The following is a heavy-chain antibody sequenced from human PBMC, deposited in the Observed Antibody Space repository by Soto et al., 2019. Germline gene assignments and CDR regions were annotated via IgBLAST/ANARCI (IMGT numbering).Heavy chain of an antibody. CDR2: ISTTSTYI. CDR3: TRDYVMDV. Sequence: GSLRLSCAASGFTFSGDSMNWVRQAPGKGLEWVSSISTTSTYIYYADSVKGRFTTSRDNANNSLHLQVNSLRAEDTAVYYCTRDYVMDVWGQGTTVTLSS. J-gene: IGHJ6*02. CDR1: GFTFSGDS. V-gene: IGHV3-21*01.